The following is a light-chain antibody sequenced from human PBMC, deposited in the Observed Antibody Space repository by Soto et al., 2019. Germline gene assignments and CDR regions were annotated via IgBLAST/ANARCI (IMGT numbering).Light chain of an antibody. V-gene: IGKV2-28*01. CDR1: QGLLHSNGYNC. Sequence: DIVMTQSPLSLPGTPGEPASISCRSSQGLLHSNGYNCLDGDLQRPGQSPQLLSDLGATRAPGVPDRFSGSASGPDFTLKSSSVEAEDVGVYYCRQTLQTPTCGQGTKV. CDR3: RQTLQTPT. J-gene: IGKJ1*01. CDR2: LGA.